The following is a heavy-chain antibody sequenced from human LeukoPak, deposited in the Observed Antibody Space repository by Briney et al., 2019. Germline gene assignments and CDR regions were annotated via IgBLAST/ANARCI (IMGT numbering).Heavy chain of an antibody. Sequence: SQTLSLTCAVSVGSISSGCYCWSWIRRPPGKGLEWIGYIYHSGSTYYNPSLKSRVTISVDRSKNQFSLKLSSETAADTAVYYCARSFNYDTPFDYWGQGTLVTVSS. CDR2: IYHSGST. D-gene: IGHD3-9*01. CDR3: ARSFNYDTPFDY. J-gene: IGHJ4*02. V-gene: IGHV4-30-2*01. CDR1: VGSISSGCYC.